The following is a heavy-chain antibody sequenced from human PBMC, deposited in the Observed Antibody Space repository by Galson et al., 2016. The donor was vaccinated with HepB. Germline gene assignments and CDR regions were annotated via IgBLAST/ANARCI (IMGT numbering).Heavy chain of an antibody. CDR3: ARDSDTSGLHWYFDL. J-gene: IGHJ2*01. CDR2: ISYDGSLK. V-gene: IGHV3-30*03. D-gene: IGHD3-22*01. CDR1: GFTFSSYG. Sequence: SLRLSCAASGFTFSSYGMHWVRQAPGKGLEWVAAISYDGSLKYYADSVEGRFTISRDQAKNTLYMQMSSLRAEDTAVYYCARDSDTSGLHWYFDLWGRGTLVTVSS.